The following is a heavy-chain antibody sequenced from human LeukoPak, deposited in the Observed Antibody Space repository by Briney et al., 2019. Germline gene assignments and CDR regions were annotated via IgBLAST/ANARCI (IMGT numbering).Heavy chain of an antibody. Sequence: GGSLRLSCVASGFSFSRYWMSWVRQAPGKGLEWVANTNQDASEKYYVDSVKGRFTISRDNSKKSVYLQMSSLRAEDTAVYYCATDPRPDSGNFLGFDYWGQGTLVTVSS. V-gene: IGHV3-7*01. CDR2: TNQDASEK. CDR3: ATDPRPDSGNFLGFDY. D-gene: IGHD3-3*01. CDR1: GFSFSRYW. J-gene: IGHJ4*02.